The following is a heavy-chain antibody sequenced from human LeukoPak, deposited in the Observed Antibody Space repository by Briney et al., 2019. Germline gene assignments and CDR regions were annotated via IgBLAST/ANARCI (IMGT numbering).Heavy chain of an antibody. J-gene: IGHJ4*02. D-gene: IGHD3-22*01. CDR1: GGSISSGYYW. V-gene: IGHV2-5*02. CDR2: IYWDDDK. CDR3: ARRYYDSSGSTDFDY. Sequence: TLSLTCTVSGGSISSGYYWGWIRQPPGKGLEWLALIYWDDDKRYSPSLKSRLTITKDTSKNQVVLTMTNMDPVDTATYYCARRYYDSSGSTDFDYWGQGTLVTVSS.